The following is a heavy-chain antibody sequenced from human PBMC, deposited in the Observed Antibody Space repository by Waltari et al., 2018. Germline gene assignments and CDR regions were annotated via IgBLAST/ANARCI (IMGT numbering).Heavy chain of an antibody. Sequence: QVQLQESGPGLVKPSETLSLTCAVSGYSISSGYYWGWIRQPPGKGLEWIGSIYHSGSTYYNPSLKSRVTISVDTSKNQFSLKLSSVTAADTAVYYCARVEMATTVNWFDPWGQGTLVTVSS. CDR1: GYSISSGYY. CDR2: IYHSGST. V-gene: IGHV4-38-2*01. D-gene: IGHD5-12*01. J-gene: IGHJ5*02. CDR3: ARVEMATTVNWFDP.